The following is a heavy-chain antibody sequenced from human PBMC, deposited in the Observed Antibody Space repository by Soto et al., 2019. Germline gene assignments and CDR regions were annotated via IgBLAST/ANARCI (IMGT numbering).Heavy chain of an antibody. CDR3: ARATYYYDRSGYLYYFDY. J-gene: IGHJ4*02. CDR2: VYYSGST. CDR1: GGSISSYY. Sequence: SETLSLTCTVSGGSISSYYWSWIRQPPGKGLEWIGYVYYSGSTNYSPSLKSRVTTSVDTSKNQFSLKLTSVTAADTAVYYCARATYYYDRSGYLYYFDYWGQGILVTVSS. D-gene: IGHD3-22*01. V-gene: IGHV4-59*01.